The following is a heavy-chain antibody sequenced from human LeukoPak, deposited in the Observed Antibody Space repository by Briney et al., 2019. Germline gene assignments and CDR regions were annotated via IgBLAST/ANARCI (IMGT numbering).Heavy chain of an antibody. CDR1: GFTFSSYA. Sequence: GGSLRLSCAASGFTFSSYAMHWVRQAPGKGLEWVAVISYDGSNKYYADSVKGRFTISRDNSKNTLYLQMNSLRVEDTAVYYCARENGHCSTFSCPLDLWGQGTTVTVSS. D-gene: IGHD2-2*01. J-gene: IGHJ6*02. CDR3: ARENGHCSTFSCPLDL. CDR2: ISYDGSNK. V-gene: IGHV3-30*04.